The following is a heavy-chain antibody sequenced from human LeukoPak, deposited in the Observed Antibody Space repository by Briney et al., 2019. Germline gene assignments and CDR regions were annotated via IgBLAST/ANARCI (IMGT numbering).Heavy chain of an antibody. D-gene: IGHD3-22*01. Sequence: GGSLRLSCAASGFTFSSYGMHWVRQAPGKGLEWAAFIRYDGSNKYYTDSVKGRFTISRDNSKNTLYLQMNSLRAEDTAVYYCAKDPPYYYYDSSGYYRWGQGTLVTVSS. CDR1: GFTFSSYG. J-gene: IGHJ4*02. V-gene: IGHV3-30*02. CDR3: AKDPPYYYYDSSGYYR. CDR2: IRYDGSNK.